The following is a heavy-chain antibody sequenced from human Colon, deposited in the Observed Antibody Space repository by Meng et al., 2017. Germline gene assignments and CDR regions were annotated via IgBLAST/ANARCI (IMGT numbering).Heavy chain of an antibody. Sequence: EVQLGESGGGLVQPGGSLRLSCAVSGFSVSSDFMIWVRQAPGKGLEWVSVIYSGGSTNSADSVKGRFTISRDNSKNTLYLQMNSLRAEDTAVYYCVRDHGRYSYLNWGQGTLVTVSS. CDR1: GFSVSSDF. CDR2: IYSGGST. V-gene: IGHV3-66*02. J-gene: IGHJ4*02. D-gene: IGHD5-18*01. CDR3: VRDHGRYSYLN.